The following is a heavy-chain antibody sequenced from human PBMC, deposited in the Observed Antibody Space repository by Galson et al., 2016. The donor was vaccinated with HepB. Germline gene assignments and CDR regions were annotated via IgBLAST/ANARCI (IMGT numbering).Heavy chain of an antibody. V-gene: IGHV1-2*02. CDR3: ARIKEELRRAFDI. D-gene: IGHD1-7*01. CDR1: GYTFTADY. Sequence: KVSCKASGYTFTADYMHWVRQAPGQGLEWMRWINPNSGGTHYAQKFQGRVTLTRDTSISTAYMELSSLISDDTAGYYCARIKEELRRAFDIWGQGTMLTVSS. CDR2: INPNSGGT. J-gene: IGHJ3*02.